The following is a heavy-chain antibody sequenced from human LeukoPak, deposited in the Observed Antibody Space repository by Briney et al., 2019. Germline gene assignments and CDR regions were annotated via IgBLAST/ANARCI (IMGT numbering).Heavy chain of an antibody. CDR1: GSTFSSYG. D-gene: IGHD4-17*01. J-gene: IGHJ6*03. CDR2: IRYDGSNK. V-gene: IGHV3-30*02. Sequence: GGSLRLSCAASGSTFSSYGMHWVRQAPGKGLEWVAFIRYDGSNKYYADSVKGRFTISRDNSKNTLYLQMNSLRAEDTAVYYCAKDYGDYRYYYYYMDVWGKGTTVIVSS. CDR3: AKDYGDYRYYYYYMDV.